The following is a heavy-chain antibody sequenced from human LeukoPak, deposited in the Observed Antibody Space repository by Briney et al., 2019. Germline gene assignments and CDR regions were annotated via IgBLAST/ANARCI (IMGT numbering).Heavy chain of an antibody. J-gene: IGHJ4*02. CDR3: AKDRDHDILTGYYSGGFDY. CDR2: ISGDGGST. CDR1: GFTFDDYA. D-gene: IGHD3-9*01. V-gene: IGHV3-43*02. Sequence: GGSLRLSCAASGFTFDDYAMHWVRRAPGKGLEWVSLISGDGGSTYYADSVKGRFTISGDNSKNSLYLQMNSLRTEDTALYYCAKDRDHDILTGYYSGGFDYWGQGTLVTVSS.